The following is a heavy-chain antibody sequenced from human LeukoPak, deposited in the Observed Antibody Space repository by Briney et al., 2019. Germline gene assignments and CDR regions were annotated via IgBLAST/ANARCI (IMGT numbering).Heavy chain of an antibody. Sequence: GGSLGFSFQELGSPLVKAWLSWSGRVQGKGPEWVGRIKSKSDGETIDYAAPVQGRFSISRDDSKNTLYLQMNSLKTEDTAVYYCTTDMDRWGQGTLVIVSS. CDR3: TTDMDR. CDR2: IKSKSDGETI. CDR1: GSPLVKAW. J-gene: IGHJ5*02. V-gene: IGHV3-15*01.